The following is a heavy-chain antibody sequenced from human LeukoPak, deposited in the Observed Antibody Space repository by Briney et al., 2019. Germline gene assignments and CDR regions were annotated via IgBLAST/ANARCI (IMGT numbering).Heavy chain of an antibody. J-gene: IGHJ4*02. V-gene: IGHV1-18*01. CDR2: ISAYNGNT. CDR3: AREGAPDILTGYWSN. D-gene: IGHD3-9*01. CDR1: GYTFTSYG. Sequence: ASVKVSCKASGYTFTSYGISWVRQAPGQGLEWMGCISAYNGNTNYAQKLQGRVTMTTDTSTSTAYMELRSLRSDDTAVYYCAREGAPDILTGYWSNWGQGTLVTVSS.